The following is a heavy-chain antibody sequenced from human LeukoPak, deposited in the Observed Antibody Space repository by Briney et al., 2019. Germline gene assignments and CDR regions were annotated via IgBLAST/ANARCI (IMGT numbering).Heavy chain of an antibody. D-gene: IGHD3-22*01. CDR3: SRLTHSYYSDTSGYYPYYYMDV. CDR2: ISYSGNT. CDR1: AGSISSSDYY. Sequence: KPSETLSLTCTVSAGSISSSDYYWGWIRQSPGKGLDWIGRISYSGNTYYNPSLKSRVTISVDTSKNHFSLRLSSVTAADTAVYYCSRLTHSYYSDTSGYYPYYYMDVWGEGTTVAVSS. V-gene: IGHV4-39*02. J-gene: IGHJ6*03.